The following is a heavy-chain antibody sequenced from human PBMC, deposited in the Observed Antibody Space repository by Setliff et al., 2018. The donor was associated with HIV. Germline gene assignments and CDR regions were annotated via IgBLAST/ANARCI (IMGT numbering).Heavy chain of an antibody. CDR3: AKGANYDYGSESLDY. D-gene: IGHD3-10*01. CDR1: GFTFSDYV. J-gene: IGHJ4*02. V-gene: IGHV3-30*04. CDR2: ISYDGSNE. Sequence: GGSLRLSCAASGFTFSDYVMYWVRQAPGKGLEWVTVISYDGSNESYADSVKGRFTISRDNSKNTLYLQMNSLRAEDTAVYFCAKGANYDYGSESLDYWGQGTLVTVSS.